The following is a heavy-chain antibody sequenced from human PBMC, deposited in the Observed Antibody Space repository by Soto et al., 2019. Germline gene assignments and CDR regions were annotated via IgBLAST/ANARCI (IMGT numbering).Heavy chain of an antibody. CDR1: GYTLTELS. Sequence: GASVKVSCKVSGYTLTELSMHWVRQAPGKGLEWMGGFDPEDGETIYAQKFQGRATMTEDTSTDTAYMELSSLRSEDTAVYYCATDPGQLAGGLGYYYGMDVWGQGTTVTVSS. CDR3: ATDPGQLAGGLGYYYGMDV. J-gene: IGHJ6*02. D-gene: IGHD6-6*01. CDR2: FDPEDGET. V-gene: IGHV1-24*01.